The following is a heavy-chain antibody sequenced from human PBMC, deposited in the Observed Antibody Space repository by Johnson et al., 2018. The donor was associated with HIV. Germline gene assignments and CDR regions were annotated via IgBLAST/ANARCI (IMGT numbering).Heavy chain of an antibody. CDR3: AKDMSFRDDAFDI. D-gene: IGHD3-10*01. J-gene: IGHJ3*02. V-gene: IGHV3-9*01. CDR2: ISWSSDSI. Sequence: VQLVESGGGVVRPGGSLTLSCAASGFIFDDYAMHWVRQVPGKGLEWVSGISWSSDSIDYAASVKGRFTNSRDNAKNSLYLQMNSLRAEDTALYYCAKDMSFRDDAFDIWGQGTMVTISS. CDR1: GFIFDDYA.